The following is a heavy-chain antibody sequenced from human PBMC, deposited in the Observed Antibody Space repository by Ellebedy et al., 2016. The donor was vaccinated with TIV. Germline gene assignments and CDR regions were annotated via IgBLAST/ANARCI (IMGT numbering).Heavy chain of an antibody. J-gene: IGHJ4*02. D-gene: IGHD3-16*02. Sequence: GESLKISCAASGFTFSTYWMGWVRQAAGKGLEWVANTKQDGSEKYYVDSVIGRFTISRDNAKNSLYLQMNSLRAEDTAVYYCARTRLPVTEYYFDYWGQGTLVTVSS. CDR2: TKQDGSEK. V-gene: IGHV3-7*01. CDR1: GFTFSTYW. CDR3: ARTRLPVTEYYFDY.